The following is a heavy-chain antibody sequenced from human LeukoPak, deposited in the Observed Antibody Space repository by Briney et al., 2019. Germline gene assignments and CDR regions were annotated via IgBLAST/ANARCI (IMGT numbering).Heavy chain of an antibody. Sequence: SVKVSCKASGGTFSSYAISWVRQAPGQGLEWMGRITPILGIANYAQKFQGRVTITADKSTSTAYMELSSLRSEDTAVYYCARTAHGTFDYWGQGTLVTVSS. CDR2: ITPILGIA. CDR3: ARTAHGTFDY. CDR1: GGTFSSYA. J-gene: IGHJ4*02. V-gene: IGHV1-69*04.